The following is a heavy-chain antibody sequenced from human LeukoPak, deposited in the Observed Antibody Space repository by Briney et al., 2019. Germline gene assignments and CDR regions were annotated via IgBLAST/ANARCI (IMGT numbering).Heavy chain of an antibody. Sequence: GGSLRLSCAASGSTFSSYNMHWVRQAPGKGLEWVAVISKDGSNKYYADSVKGRFTISRDNSKNTVYVEMNSLRGEDTAVYYCARRPPAVAGLDYWGQGTLVTVSS. CDR2: ISKDGSNK. CDR1: GSTFSSYN. J-gene: IGHJ4*02. V-gene: IGHV3-30*03. D-gene: IGHD6-19*01. CDR3: ARRPPAVAGLDY.